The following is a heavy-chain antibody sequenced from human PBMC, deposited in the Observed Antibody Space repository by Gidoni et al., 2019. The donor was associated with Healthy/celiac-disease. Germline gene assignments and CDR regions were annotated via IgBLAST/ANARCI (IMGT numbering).Heavy chain of an antibody. D-gene: IGHD2-21*02. CDR3: ARGVVTANGFDY. J-gene: IGHJ4*02. Sequence: EVQLVESGGGLVKPGGSLRLSCAASGFTFSSYSMNWVRQAPGKGLEWDSSISSSSSYIYYADSVKGRFTISRDNAKNSLYLQMNSLRAEDTAVYYCARGVVTANGFDYWGQGTLVTVSS. CDR2: ISSSSSYI. CDR1: GFTFSSYS. V-gene: IGHV3-21*01.